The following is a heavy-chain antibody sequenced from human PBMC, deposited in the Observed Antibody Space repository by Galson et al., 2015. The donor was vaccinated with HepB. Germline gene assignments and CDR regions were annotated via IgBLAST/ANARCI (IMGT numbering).Heavy chain of an antibody. Sequence: SLRLSCAASRFTFSSYWMSWVRQAPGKGLEWVANINEDGSDKHYVDSVKGRFTISRDNAKNSLYLQMNSLRAEDTAVYYCARDYTLGASVYYFDYWGQGTLITVSS. D-gene: IGHD2/OR15-2a*01. V-gene: IGHV3-7*03. CDR2: INEDGSDK. CDR1: RFTFSSYW. J-gene: IGHJ4*02. CDR3: ARDYTLGASVYYFDY.